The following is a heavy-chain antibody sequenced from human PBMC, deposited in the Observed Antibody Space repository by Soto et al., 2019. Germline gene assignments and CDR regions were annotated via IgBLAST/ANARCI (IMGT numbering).Heavy chain of an antibody. V-gene: IGHV6-1*01. D-gene: IGHD2-8*01. CDR3: ARLIGNSWLDS. Sequence: QVQLQQSGPGLVKPSQTLSLTCAISGDSVSTDSATWDWMRQSPSRGLEWLGRTYYRSKWFNDYAVSVKGRISINPDTSNYQFSLQLNSVTPDDTALYYCARLIGNSWLDSWGQGTLVTVSS. CDR2: TYYRSKWFN. CDR1: GDSVSTDSAT. J-gene: IGHJ5*01.